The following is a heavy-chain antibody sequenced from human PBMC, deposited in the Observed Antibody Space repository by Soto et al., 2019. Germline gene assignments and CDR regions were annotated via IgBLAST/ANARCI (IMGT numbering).Heavy chain of an antibody. CDR3: ARRKFRSLNYGRHLYYYYGMDV. V-gene: IGHV1-69*13. CDR1: GGTFSSYA. Sequence: SVKVSCKASGGTFSSYAISWVRQAPGQGLEWMGGIIPIFGTANYAQKFQGRVTITADESTSTAYMELSSLRSEDTAVYYCARRKFRSLNYGRHLYYYYGMDVWGQGTTVTVSS. J-gene: IGHJ6*02. CDR2: IIPIFGTA. D-gene: IGHD3-16*02.